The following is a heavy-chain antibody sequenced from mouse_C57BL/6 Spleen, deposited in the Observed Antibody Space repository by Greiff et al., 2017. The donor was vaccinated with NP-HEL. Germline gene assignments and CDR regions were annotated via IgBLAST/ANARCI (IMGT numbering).Heavy chain of an antibody. CDR1: GYTFTSYW. CDR2: IHPYSGST. J-gene: IGHJ3*01. Sequence: QVQLQQPGAELVKPGASVKLSCKASGYTFTSYWMHWVKQRPGQGLEWIGMIHPYSGSTNYNEKFKSKATLTVDKSSSTAYMQLSSLTSEDSAVYYWARKGLRRAWIAYWGQGTSVTVSA. CDR3: ARKGLRRAWIAY. D-gene: IGHD3-3*01. V-gene: IGHV1-64*01.